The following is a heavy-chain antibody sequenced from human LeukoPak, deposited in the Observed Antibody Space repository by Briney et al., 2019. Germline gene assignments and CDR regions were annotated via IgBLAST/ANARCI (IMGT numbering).Heavy chain of an antibody. CDR2: ISYDGSNK. CDR3: AKVEKYYDILTGYFDY. Sequence: PGRSLRLSCAASGFTFSSYFMHWVRQAPGKGLEWVAFISYDGSNKYYADSVKGRFTISRDNSKNTLYLQMNSLRAEDTAVYSCAKVEKYYDILTGYFDYWGKGNLVTVSS. V-gene: IGHV3-30*18. J-gene: IGHJ4*02. CDR1: GFTFSSYF. D-gene: IGHD3-9*01.